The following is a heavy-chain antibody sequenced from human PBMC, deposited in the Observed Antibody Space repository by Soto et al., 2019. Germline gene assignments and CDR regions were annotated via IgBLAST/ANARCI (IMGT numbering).Heavy chain of an antibody. J-gene: IGHJ4*02. D-gene: IGHD5-18*01. Sequence: QVQLVQSGAEVKKPGSSAKVSCKASGGTFSSYTISWVRQAPGQGLEWRGRIIPILGIANYAQKFQGRVTITADKSTSTAYMELSSLRSEDTAVYYCARDRRIQLWLSLDYWGQGTLVTVSS. V-gene: IGHV1-69*08. CDR3: ARDRRIQLWLSLDY. CDR2: IIPILGIA. CDR1: GGTFSSYT.